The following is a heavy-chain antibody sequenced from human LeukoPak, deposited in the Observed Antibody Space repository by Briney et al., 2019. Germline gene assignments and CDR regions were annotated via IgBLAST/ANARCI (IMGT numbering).Heavy chain of an antibody. CDR2: INSDGSST. V-gene: IGHV3-74*01. Sequence: GGSLRLSCAASGFTFSSYWMHWVRHAPGKGLVWVSRINSDGSSTAYADSVKGRFTISRDNTKNTLYLQMNSLRAEDTAMYYCATSRTFDYWGQGTLVTVSS. CDR1: GFTFSSYW. J-gene: IGHJ4*02. CDR3: ATSRTFDY. D-gene: IGHD1-1*01.